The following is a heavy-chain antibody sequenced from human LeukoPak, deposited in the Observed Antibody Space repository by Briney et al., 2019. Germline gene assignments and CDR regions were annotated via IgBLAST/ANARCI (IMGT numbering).Heavy chain of an antibody. D-gene: IGHD2-2*01. J-gene: IGHJ4*02. Sequence: SETLSLTCAVYGGSFSGYYWSWIRQPPGKGLEWIGEINHSGSTNYNPSLKSRVTISVDTSKNQFSLKLSSVTAADTAVYYCARGKDIVVVPAAIAHVDYWGQGTLVTVSS. CDR3: ARGKDIVVVPAAIAHVDY. CDR1: GGSFSGYY. CDR2: INHSGST. V-gene: IGHV4-34*01.